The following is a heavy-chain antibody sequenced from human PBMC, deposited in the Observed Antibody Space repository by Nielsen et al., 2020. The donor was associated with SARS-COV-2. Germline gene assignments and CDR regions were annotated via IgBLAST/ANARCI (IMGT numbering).Heavy chain of an antibody. V-gene: IGHV3-30-3*01. J-gene: IGHJ4*02. D-gene: IGHD4-11*01. CDR3: ARETLDYTSSFVDY. CDR1: GFTFSSYA. Sequence: GESLKISCSASGFTFSSYAMHWVRQAPGKGLEWMTIISYDGSNEHYADSVKGRFNISRDNSKNMVYLQMNSLKSEDTAVYYCARETLDYTSSFVDYWGQGTLVTVSP. CDR2: ISYDGSNE.